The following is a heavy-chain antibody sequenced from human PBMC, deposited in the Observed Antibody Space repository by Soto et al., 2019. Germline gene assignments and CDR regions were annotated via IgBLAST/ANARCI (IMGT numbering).Heavy chain of an antibody. V-gene: IGHV5-10-1*01. Sequence: GESLKISCQASGYSFTAYWITWVRQMPGKGLEWMATIDPSDSYVDYSPSFRGHVTFSVDRSITTVYLQWNSLKPSDSAMYFCTRRASSSFYHFDFWGQGALVTVSS. J-gene: IGHJ4*02. D-gene: IGHD2-2*01. CDR2: IDPSDSYV. CDR3: TRRASSSFYHFDF. CDR1: GYSFTAYW.